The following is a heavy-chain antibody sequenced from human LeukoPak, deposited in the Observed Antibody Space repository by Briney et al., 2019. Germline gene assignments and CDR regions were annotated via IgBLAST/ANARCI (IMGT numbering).Heavy chain of an antibody. D-gene: IGHD2-15*01. CDR3: ARDDKIVVVVAATRDYYYGMDV. CDR1: GFTFSSYS. J-gene: IGHJ6*02. Sequence: PGGSLRLSCAASGFTFSSYSMNWVRQAPGKGLEWVSSISSSSSYIYYADSVKGRFTISRDNAKNSLYLQMNSLRAEDTAVYYCARDDKIVVVVAATRDYYYGMDVWGQGTTVTVSS. V-gene: IGHV3-21*01. CDR2: ISSSSSYI.